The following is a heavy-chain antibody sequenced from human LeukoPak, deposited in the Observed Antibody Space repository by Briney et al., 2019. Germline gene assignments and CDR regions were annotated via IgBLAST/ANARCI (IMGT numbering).Heavy chain of an antibody. CDR1: GYSISSGYY. V-gene: IGHV4-38-2*02. CDR3: ARNRGSTVITDHYYYYYMDV. D-gene: IGHD4-11*01. J-gene: IGHJ6*03. CDR2: IYHSGSS. Sequence: SKTLSLTCIVSGYSISSGYYWGWIRQPPGKGLEWIGSIYHSGSSLYNPSLKSRVTISVDTSKNQFSLNLSSVTAADTAVYYCARNRGSTVITDHYYYYYMDVWGKGTTVTVSS.